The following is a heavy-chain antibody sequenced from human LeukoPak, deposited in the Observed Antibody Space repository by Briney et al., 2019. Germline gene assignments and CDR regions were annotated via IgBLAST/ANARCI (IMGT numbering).Heavy chain of an antibody. CDR2: ISGRGGGT. CDR1: GFTFSNYA. V-gene: IGHV3-23*01. D-gene: IGHD4-17*01. CDR3: AKDLNGDYGPGGFDY. Sequence: GGSLRLSCAASGFTFSNYAMSWVRQAPGKGLEWVSGISGRGGGTQYADSVKGRFTISRDNSKNTLYLQMNSLRAEDTAVYYCAKDLNGDYGPGGFDYWGQGTPVTVSS. J-gene: IGHJ4*02.